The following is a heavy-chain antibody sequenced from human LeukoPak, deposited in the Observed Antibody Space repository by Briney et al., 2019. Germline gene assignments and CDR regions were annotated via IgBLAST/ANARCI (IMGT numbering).Heavy chain of an antibody. Sequence: ASVKVSCKASGYTFTDYAMNWVRQAPGQGLEWMGWINTNTGNPTYAQGFTGRFVFSLDTSVSTAYLQISSLKAEDTAVYYCARDYGSYDSSGYYNYWGQGTLVTVSS. CDR3: ARDYGSYDSSGYYNY. CDR1: GYTFTDYA. D-gene: IGHD3-22*01. V-gene: IGHV7-4-1*02. CDR2: INTNTGNP. J-gene: IGHJ4*02.